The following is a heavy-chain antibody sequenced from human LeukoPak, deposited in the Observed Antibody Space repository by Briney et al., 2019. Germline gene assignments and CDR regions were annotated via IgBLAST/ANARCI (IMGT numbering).Heavy chain of an antibody. CDR2: ISGSGSTT. J-gene: IGHJ6*02. CDR1: GFTFSSSA. V-gene: IGHV3-23*01. Sequence: SGGSLRLSCAASGFTFSSSAMSWVRQAPGKGLEWVSAISGSGSTTYYADSVKGRFTISRDNSKNTLYLQMNSLRAEDTAVYYCAKDAECSSTSCYAQYYYYGMDVWGQGTTVTVSS. CDR3: AKDAECSSTSCYAQYYYYGMDV. D-gene: IGHD2-2*01.